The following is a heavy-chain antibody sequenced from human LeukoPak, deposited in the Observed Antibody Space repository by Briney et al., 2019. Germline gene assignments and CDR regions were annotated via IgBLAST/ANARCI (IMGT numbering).Heavy chain of an antibody. V-gene: IGHV1-2*02. CDR2: VNPNSGAT. CDR1: GYIFTGYY. J-gene: IGHJ3*02. D-gene: IGHD4-11*01. Sequence: ASVKVSCKSSGYIFTGYYIHWVRQAPGQGLEWIGWVNPNSGATNYAQKFQGRVTMTRDTSISTTYMDLSRLRSDDTAVYYCARETATVNTAFDIWGQGTMVTVS. CDR3: ARETATVNTAFDI.